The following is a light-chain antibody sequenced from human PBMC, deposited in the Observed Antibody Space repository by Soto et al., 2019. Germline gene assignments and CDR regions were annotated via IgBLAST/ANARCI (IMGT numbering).Light chain of an antibody. J-gene: IGLJ1*01. CDR1: SSDVGSSNL. Sequence: QSALTQPASVSGSPGQSITISCTGTSSDVGSSNLVSWYQQHPGKAPKLMIYEGSKRPSGVSNRFSGSKSGNTASLTISGPQAEDEADYYCCSYAGSLYVFGTGTKLTVL. CDR3: CSYAGSLYV. V-gene: IGLV2-23*01. CDR2: EGS.